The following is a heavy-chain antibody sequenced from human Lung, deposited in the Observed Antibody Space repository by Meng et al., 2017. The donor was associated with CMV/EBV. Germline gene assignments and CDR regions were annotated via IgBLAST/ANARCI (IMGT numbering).Heavy chain of an antibody. D-gene: IGHD5-24*01. J-gene: IGHJ4*02. CDR3: ARDRGDGYNYPLDY. CDR1: GFTFSYHA. CDR2: ISYDGSHK. V-gene: IGHV3-30*04. Sequence: GGSLRLSCAASGFTFSYHAMHWVRQAPGKGLEWVALISYDGSHKYYADSVKGRFTFSRDNSKNTLFLQMSSLRVEDTAVYYCARDRGDGYNYPLDYWGQGTXVTVYS.